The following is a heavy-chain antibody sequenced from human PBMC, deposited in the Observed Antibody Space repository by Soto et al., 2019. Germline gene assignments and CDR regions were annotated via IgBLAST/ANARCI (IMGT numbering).Heavy chain of an antibody. CDR1: GFTFSSYS. CDR3: ARSCGGDCYAYDY. V-gene: IGHV3-21*01. J-gene: IGHJ4*02. D-gene: IGHD2-21*02. CDR2: ISSSSSYI. Sequence: PGGSLRLSCAASGFTFSSYSMNWVRQAPGKGLEWVSSISSSSSYIYYADSVKGRFTISRDDAKNSLYLQMNSLRAEDTAVYYCARSCGGDCYAYDYWGQGTLVTVSS.